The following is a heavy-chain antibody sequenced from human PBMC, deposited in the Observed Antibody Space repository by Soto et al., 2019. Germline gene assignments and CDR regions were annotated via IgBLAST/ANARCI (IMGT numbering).Heavy chain of an antibody. J-gene: IGHJ4*02. CDR2: ISAYNGNT. CDR3: ARDHRYYCSSTSCYRGEGFDY. Sequence: ASVKVSCKASGYTFTSYGISWVRQAPGQGLEWMGWISAYNGNTNYAQELQGRVTMTTDTSTSTAYMELRSLRSDDTAVYYCARDHRYYCSSTSCYRGEGFDYWGQGTLVTVSS. CDR1: GYTFTSYG. D-gene: IGHD2-2*02. V-gene: IGHV1-18*01.